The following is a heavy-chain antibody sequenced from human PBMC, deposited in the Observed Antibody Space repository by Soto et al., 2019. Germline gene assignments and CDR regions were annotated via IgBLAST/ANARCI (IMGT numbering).Heavy chain of an antibody. D-gene: IGHD1-26*01. Sequence: PSDTMSLTSPFSDGSISSYYLSLIRQPPGKGLEWIGYIYYSGSTNYNPSLKSRVTISVDTSKNQFSLKLSSVTAADTAVYYCARASGGGVGTTSYWGQGTRVNVSS. CDR1: DGSISSYY. CDR2: IYYSGST. J-gene: IGHJ4*02. CDR3: ARASGGGVGTTSY. V-gene: IGHV4-59*01.